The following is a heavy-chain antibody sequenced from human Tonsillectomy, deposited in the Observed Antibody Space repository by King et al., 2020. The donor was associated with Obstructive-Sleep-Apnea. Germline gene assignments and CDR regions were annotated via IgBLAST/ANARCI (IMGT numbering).Heavy chain of an antibody. D-gene: IGHD4-17*01. CDR2: IYYNGSP. CDR1: GGSISSNSYH. J-gene: IGHJ3*02. Sequence: QLQESGPRLVKPSETLSLICTVSGGSISSNSYHWGWIRQSPGKGPEWIGSIYYNGSPDHNPSLKSRVTISVDTSKNQFSLMLSSVTAADTAGYYCARDHXTYGDWGYAFDIWGQGTMVTVSS. CDR3: ARDHXTYGDWGYAFDI. V-gene: IGHV4-39*07.